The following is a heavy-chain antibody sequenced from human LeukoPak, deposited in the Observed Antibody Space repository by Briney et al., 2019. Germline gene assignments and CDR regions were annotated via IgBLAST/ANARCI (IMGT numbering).Heavy chain of an antibody. CDR2: IYRGGKT. CDR1: GFTFSRHG. D-gene: IGHD6-13*01. V-gene: IGHV3-66*02. CDR3: ARVGYSSSWHYYMDV. Sequence: PGGSLRLSCAASGFTFSRHGMSWVRQAPGKGLEWVSIIYRGGKTYYADSVKGRFTISRDNSKNTLYLQMNSLRAEETAVYYCARVGYSSSWHYYMDVWGKGTTVTVSS. J-gene: IGHJ6*03.